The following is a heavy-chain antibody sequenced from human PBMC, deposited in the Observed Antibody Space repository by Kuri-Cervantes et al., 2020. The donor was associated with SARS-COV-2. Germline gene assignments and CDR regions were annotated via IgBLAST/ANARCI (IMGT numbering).Heavy chain of an antibody. CDR1: GYSFTMYP. J-gene: IGHJ1*01. CDR3: ARSAAFYYDSSGYYYASANFQH. Sequence: ASVKVSCKASGYSFTMYPMHWVRQAPGQSLEWMGWINPGNGSTKYSQKFQDRVTITRDTSASTAYVELSSLRSEDTAVYYCARSAAFYYDSSGYYYASANFQHWGQGTLVTVSS. V-gene: IGHV1-3*01. D-gene: IGHD3-22*01. CDR2: INPGNGST.